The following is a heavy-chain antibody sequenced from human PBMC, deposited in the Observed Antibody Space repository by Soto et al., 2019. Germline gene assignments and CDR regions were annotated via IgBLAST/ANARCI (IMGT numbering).Heavy chain of an antibody. J-gene: IGHJ4*01. CDR1: GFTFSNSG. Sequence: QVQLVESGGGVVQPGGSLRLSCAVSGFTFSNSGMHWVRQAPGKGLEWVALISSNGLTKYYADSVKGRFTISRDNSKDTLYLQMDSLRPEDTALYYCASRITAGYWGHGTLVTVSS. CDR2: ISSNGLTK. V-gene: IGHV3-30*03. CDR3: ASRITAGY. D-gene: IGHD1-20*01.